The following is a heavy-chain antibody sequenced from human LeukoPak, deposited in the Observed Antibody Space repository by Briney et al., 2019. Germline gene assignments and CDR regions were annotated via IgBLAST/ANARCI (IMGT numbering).Heavy chain of an antibody. CDR2: IKRDGSEK. CDR1: GFTFSNDW. Sequence: GGSLRLSCAASGFTFSNDWMTWVRQAPGKGLEWAANIKRDGSEKYYVDSVKGRFTISRDNAKNSVYLQMNNLRAEDTAVYYCARPFRHWGQGTLVTVSS. CDR3: ARPFRH. J-gene: IGHJ4*02. V-gene: IGHV3-7*03.